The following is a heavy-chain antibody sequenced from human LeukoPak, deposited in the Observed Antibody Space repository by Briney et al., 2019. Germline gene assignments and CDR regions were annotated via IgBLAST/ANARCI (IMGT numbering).Heavy chain of an antibody. CDR3: ARADSSSWPGEAFDA. J-gene: IGHJ3*01. CDR1: GFTFSSYG. CDR2: IWSDGSNK. Sequence: GGSLRLSCAASGFTFSSYGMHWVRQAPGRGLEWVAIIWSDGSNKYYADSVKGRFTISRDNSKNTLYLQMNSLRAEDTAVFYCARADSSSWPGEAFDAWGQGTMVTVSS. V-gene: IGHV3-33*01. D-gene: IGHD6-13*01.